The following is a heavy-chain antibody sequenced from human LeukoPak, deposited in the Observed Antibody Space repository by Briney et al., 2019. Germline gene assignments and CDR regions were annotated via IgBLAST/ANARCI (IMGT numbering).Heavy chain of an antibody. J-gene: IGHJ4*02. V-gene: IGHV3-7*01. D-gene: IGHD6-6*01. CDR3: ARSIRRPDDY. CDR2: IKQDGSEK. Sequence: GGSLRLSCAASGFTFNDYTMIWVRQAPGKGLEWVANIKQDGSEKYYVDSVKGRFTISRDNAKNSLYLQMNSLRAEDTAVYYCARSIRRPDDYWGQGTLVTVSS. CDR1: GFTFNDYT.